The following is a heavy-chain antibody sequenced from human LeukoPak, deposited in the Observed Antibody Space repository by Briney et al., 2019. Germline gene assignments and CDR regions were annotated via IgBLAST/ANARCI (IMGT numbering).Heavy chain of an antibody. CDR3: ARARVEADYHTDCNFGY. CDR2: INPNSGGT. CDR1: GYTFTGYY. J-gene: IGHJ4*02. Sequence: ASVKVSCKASGYTFTGYYMHWVRQAPGQGLEWMGWINPNSGGTNYAQKFQGRVTMTRDTPISTAYMELSRLRSDDTAVYYCARARVEADYHTDCNFGYWGQGTLVTVSS. V-gene: IGHV1-2*02. D-gene: IGHD2-21*02.